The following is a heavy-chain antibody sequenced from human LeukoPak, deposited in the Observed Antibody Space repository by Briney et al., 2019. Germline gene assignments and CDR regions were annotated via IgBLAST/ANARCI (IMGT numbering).Heavy chain of an antibody. CDR2: IYYTGSI. J-gene: IGHJ4*02. CDR1: GASISGSGYY. V-gene: IGHV4-39*01. CDR3: VKSGGYGLIDY. D-gene: IGHD6-19*01. Sequence: NTSETLSLTCAVSGASISGSGYYLGWIRQPPGKGLEWIGNIYYTGSIYYNASLQSRVTISIDMSKNQFSLGLSSVTAADTAMYYCVKSGGYGLIDYWGQGTLVTVSS.